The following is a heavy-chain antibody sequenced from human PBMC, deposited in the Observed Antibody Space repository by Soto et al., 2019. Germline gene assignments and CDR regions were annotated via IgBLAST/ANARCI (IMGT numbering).Heavy chain of an antibody. J-gene: IGHJ4*02. D-gene: IGHD3-10*01. CDR1: GFTFGSRS. CDR3: ARGSMDSYTGSRIFDF. CDR2: ITDNGGDS. Sequence: GGSLRLSGVASGFTFGSRSMSWVRQAPGEGLEWVSTITDNGGDSKSADSVRGRFAISRDNSKNILYLQMSSLRAEDSAVYYCARGSMDSYTGSRIFDFWGRGTLATFSS. V-gene: IGHV3-23*01.